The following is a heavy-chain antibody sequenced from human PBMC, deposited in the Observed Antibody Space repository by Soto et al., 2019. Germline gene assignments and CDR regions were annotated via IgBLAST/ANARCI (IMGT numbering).Heavy chain of an antibody. J-gene: IGHJ5*02. Sequence: QLQLQESGSGLVKPSQTLSLTCAVSGVSISSGGYSWTWIRHPPGKGLEWIGYIYHIGGTYYKPSLKSRVTISVHRSKNQFSLKLSAVTAADTAVYYCARVPSPWGQGTLVTVSS. V-gene: IGHV4-30-2*01. CDR2: IYHIGGT. CDR1: GVSISSGGYS. CDR3: ARVPSP.